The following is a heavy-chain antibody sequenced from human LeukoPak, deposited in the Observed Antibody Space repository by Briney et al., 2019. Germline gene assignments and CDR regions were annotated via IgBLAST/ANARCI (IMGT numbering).Heavy chain of an antibody. Sequence: PGGSLRLSCAASGFTFSSYSMNWVRQAPGKGLEWVSYISSSSSTIYYADSVKGRFTISRDNAKNSVYLQMNSLRVEDTAVYYCARDFRFHDDYWGQGTLVTVSS. V-gene: IGHV3-48*04. CDR2: ISSSSSTI. CDR3: ARDFRFHDDY. J-gene: IGHJ4*02. CDR1: GFTFSSYS.